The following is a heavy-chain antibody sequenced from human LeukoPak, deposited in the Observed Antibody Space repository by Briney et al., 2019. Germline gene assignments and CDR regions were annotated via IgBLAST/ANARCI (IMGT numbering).Heavy chain of an antibody. V-gene: IGHV4-34*01. CDR1: GGSFSGYY. Sequence: MTSETLSLTCAVYGGSFSGYYWSWIRQPPGKGLEWIGEINHSGSTNYNPSLKSRVTISADTSKNQFSLKLSSVTAADTAVYYCARLKARPGYYYGMDVWGQGTTVTVSS. D-gene: IGHD6-6*01. J-gene: IGHJ6*02. CDR3: ARLKARPGYYYGMDV. CDR2: INHSGST.